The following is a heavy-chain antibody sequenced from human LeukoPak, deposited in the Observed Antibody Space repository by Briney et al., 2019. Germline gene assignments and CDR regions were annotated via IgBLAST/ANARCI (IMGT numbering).Heavy chain of an antibody. CDR2: ISSSSSYI. Sequence: PGGSLRLSCAASGFTFSSYSMNWVRQAPGKGLEWVSSISSSSSYIYYADSVKGRFTISRDNAKNSLYLQMSSLRAEDTAVYYCARAFNYYYYYMDVWGKGTTVTVSS. CDR1: GFTFSSYS. CDR3: ARAFNYYYYYMDV. J-gene: IGHJ6*03. V-gene: IGHV3-21*01.